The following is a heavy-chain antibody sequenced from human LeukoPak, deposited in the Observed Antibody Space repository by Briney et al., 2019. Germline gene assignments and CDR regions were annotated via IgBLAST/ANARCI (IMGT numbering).Heavy chain of an antibody. CDR2: ISGSDSST. V-gene: IGHV3-23*01. CDR3: AKDRGYDAGGYAFDH. CDR1: RFAFGCYA. J-gene: IGHJ4*02. Sequence: GGSLRVSCAAPRFAFGCYAVSWVRQAPGKGLEWVSAISGSDSSTYYADSVRGRFTISRDNSKNTLYLQMNSLRAEDTAFYYCAKDRGYDAGGYAFDHWGQGTLVTVSS. D-gene: IGHD4/OR15-4a*01.